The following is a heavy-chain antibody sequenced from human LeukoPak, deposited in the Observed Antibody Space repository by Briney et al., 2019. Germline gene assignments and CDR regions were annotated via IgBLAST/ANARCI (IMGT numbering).Heavy chain of an antibody. D-gene: IGHD3-3*01. Sequence: ASVKVSCKASGYTFTSYGISWVRQAPGQGLEWMGWINPNSGGTNYAQKFQGRVTMTRDTSISTAYMELSRLRPDDTAVYYCARGYGGVVITPRSAFHMWGQGTMVTVSS. CDR3: ARGYGGVVITPRSAFHM. CDR1: GYTFTSYG. J-gene: IGHJ3*02. CDR2: INPNSGGT. V-gene: IGHV1-2*02.